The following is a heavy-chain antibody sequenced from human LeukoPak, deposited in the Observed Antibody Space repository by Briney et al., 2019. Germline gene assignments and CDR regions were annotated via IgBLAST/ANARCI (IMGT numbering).Heavy chain of an antibody. CDR1: GGSISSYY. CDR3: AATSSGPTGRSFDY. V-gene: IGHV4-59*08. J-gene: IGHJ4*02. D-gene: IGHD3-22*01. Sequence: PSETLSLTCTVSGGSISSYYWSWIRQPPAKGLEWIGYIYYSGSTNYNPSLKSRVTISVDTSKNQFSLKLSSVTAADTAVYYCAATSSGPTGRSFDYWGQGTLVTVSS. CDR2: IYYSGST.